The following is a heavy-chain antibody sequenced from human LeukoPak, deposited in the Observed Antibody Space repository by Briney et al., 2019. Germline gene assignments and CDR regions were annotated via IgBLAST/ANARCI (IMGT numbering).Heavy chain of an antibody. J-gene: IGHJ6*03. CDR3: ARGGYSYGTMGYYYYYMDV. Sequence: SETLSLTCTASGYSISSGYYWGWIRQPPGKGLEWIGSIYHSGSTYYNPSLKSRVTISVDTSKNQFSLKLSSVTAADTAVYYCARGGYSYGTMGYYYYYMDVWGKGTTVTVSS. CDR2: IYHSGST. V-gene: IGHV4-38-2*02. CDR1: GYSISSGYY. D-gene: IGHD5-18*01.